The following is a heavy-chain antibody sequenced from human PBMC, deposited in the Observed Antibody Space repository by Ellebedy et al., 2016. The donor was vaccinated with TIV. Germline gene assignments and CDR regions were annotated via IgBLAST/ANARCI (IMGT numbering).Heavy chain of an antibody. J-gene: IGHJ4*02. V-gene: IGHV4-39*06. CDR3: ARILRAGSDGDYFDY. D-gene: IGHD3-3*01. Sequence: SQTLSLTCAVSGGSISSSSYYWGWIRQPPGKGLEWIGCIFYSGNTYYNPSLKSRLTISVDTSKNQFALKLSSVTAADTAVYYCARILRAGSDGDYFDYWGQGTQVTASP. CDR1: GGSISSSSYY. CDR2: IFYSGNT.